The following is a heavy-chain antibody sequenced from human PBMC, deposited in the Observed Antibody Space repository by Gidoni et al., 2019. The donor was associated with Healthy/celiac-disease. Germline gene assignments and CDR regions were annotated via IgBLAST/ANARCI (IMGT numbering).Heavy chain of an antibody. J-gene: IGHJ4*02. V-gene: IGHV1-2*02. CDR1: GYTFTGYY. CDR2: INPNRGGT. D-gene: IGHD5-12*01. Sequence: QVQLVQSGAEVKKPGASVQVSCKASGYTFTGYYMNWVRQAPGQGLEWMGGINPNRGGTNYAQKFQSRVTMTRDTSISTAYMELSRLRSDDTAVYYCARGYSGYHVDYWGQGTLVTVSS. CDR3: ARGYSGYHVDY.